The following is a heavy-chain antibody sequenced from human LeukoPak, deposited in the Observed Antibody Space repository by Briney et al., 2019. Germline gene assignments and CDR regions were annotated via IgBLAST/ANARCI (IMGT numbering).Heavy chain of an antibody. V-gene: IGHV3-48*03. CDR1: GFTVSSYE. D-gene: IGHD6-13*01. J-gene: IGHJ4*02. Sequence: GGSLRLSCAASGFTVSSYEMNWVRQAPGKGLEWVSYISRSGSTIKYADSVKGRFTISRDNAKNSLYLQMNSLRAEDTAVYYCARGEGGSWPLSRYWGQGTLVTVSS. CDR2: ISRSGSTI. CDR3: ARGEGGSWPLSRY.